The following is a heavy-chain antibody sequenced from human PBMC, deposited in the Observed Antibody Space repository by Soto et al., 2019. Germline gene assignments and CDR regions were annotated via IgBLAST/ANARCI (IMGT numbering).Heavy chain of an antibody. V-gene: IGHV5-51*01. Sequence: GESLKISCKGSGYSFTSYWIGWVRQMPGKGLEWMGIIYPGDSDTRYSPSFQGQVTISADKSISTAYLQWSSLKASDTAMYYCARLPASKYSSSTLLDYGMDVWGQGTTVTVSS. J-gene: IGHJ6*02. CDR3: ARLPASKYSSSTLLDYGMDV. D-gene: IGHD6-6*01. CDR1: GYSFTSYW. CDR2: IYPGDSDT.